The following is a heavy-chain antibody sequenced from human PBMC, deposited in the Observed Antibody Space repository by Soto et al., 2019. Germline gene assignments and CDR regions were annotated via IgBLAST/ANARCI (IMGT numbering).Heavy chain of an antibody. CDR3: AREPQQIAAAGRRWFDP. D-gene: IGHD6-13*01. V-gene: IGHV1-18*01. CDR1: GYTFTSYG. Sequence: ASVKVSCKASGYTFTSYGISWVRQAPGQGLEWMGWISAYNGNTNYAQKLQGRVTMTTDTSTSTAYMELRSLRSDGTAVYYCAREPQQIAAAGRRWFDPWGQGTLVTVSS. J-gene: IGHJ5*02. CDR2: ISAYNGNT.